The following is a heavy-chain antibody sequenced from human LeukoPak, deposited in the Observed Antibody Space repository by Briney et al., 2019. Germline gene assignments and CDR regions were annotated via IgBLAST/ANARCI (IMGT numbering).Heavy chain of an antibody. CDR2: IYYTGVI. CDR1: GDSITSHY. CDR3: ARSVDYFDNTGPHMMFDY. V-gene: IGHV4-59*07. J-gene: IGHJ4*02. Sequence: PSDTLSLTCNASGDSITSHYWNWIRQPPGKGLEWIGYIYYTGVIKYNPSLTSRVSMSVDTSKNQFFLKMKSVTAADTAVYHCARSVDYFDNTGPHMMFDYWGQGSLVTVSS. D-gene: IGHD3-22*01.